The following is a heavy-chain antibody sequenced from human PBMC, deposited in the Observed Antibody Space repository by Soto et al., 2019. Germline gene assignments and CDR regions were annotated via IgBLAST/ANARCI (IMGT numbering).Heavy chain of an antibody. J-gene: IGHJ4*02. CDR3: AKIHEGAIWSGYLDY. CDR2: ISGSGGST. D-gene: IGHD3-3*01. CDR1: GFTFSSYA. V-gene: IGHV3-23*01. Sequence: EVQLLESGGGLVQPGGSLRLSCAASGFTFSSYAMSWVRQAPGKGLEWVSAISGSGGSTYYADSVKGRFTISRDNSKNTLYLQMNSLRAEDTGVYYCAKIHEGAIWSGYLDYWGQGTLVTVSS.